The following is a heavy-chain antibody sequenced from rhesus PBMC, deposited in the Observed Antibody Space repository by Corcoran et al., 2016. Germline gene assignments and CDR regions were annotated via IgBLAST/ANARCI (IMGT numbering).Heavy chain of an antibody. V-gene: IGHV4-169*01. CDR2: FYGSGSST. D-gene: IGHD3S6*01. J-gene: IGHJ4*01. CDR1: GGSIRSSY. CDR3: ARYTLRGFDY. Sequence: QLQLQESCPGLVKPSETLSVTCAVSGGSIRSSYWSRIRQAPGKGREWIGQFYGSGSSTNYNPSLKSRVTLSVDTSKNQLSLKLSSVTAADTAVYYCARYTLRGFDYWGQGVLVTVSS.